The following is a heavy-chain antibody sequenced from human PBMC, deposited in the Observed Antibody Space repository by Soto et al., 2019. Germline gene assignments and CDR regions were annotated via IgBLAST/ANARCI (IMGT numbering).Heavy chain of an antibody. Sequence: QVQLVESGGGVVQPGTSLRLSCVGSGFTFRSYVIHWVRQAPGKGLEWVALTSYDGSNNFYGDSVKGRFTISRDNSRNTVELQMDSLRREDTALYYCARWWTTWGLDVCGQGTLVSVSS. CDR1: GFTFRSYV. V-gene: IGHV3-33*05. CDR2: TSYDGSNN. D-gene: IGHD2-21*01. J-gene: IGHJ4*02. CDR3: ARWWTTWGLDV.